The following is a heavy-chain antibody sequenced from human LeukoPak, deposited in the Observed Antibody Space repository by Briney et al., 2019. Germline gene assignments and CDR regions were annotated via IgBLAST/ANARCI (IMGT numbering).Heavy chain of an antibody. Sequence: PGGSLRLSCAPSGFTFSSYTMNWVRQAPGKGLEWVSSISSSSSYIYYADSVKGRFTISRDNAKNSLYLQMNSLRAEDTAVYYCARDTAMALDYWGQGTLVTVSS. CDR1: GFTFSSYT. CDR3: ARDTAMALDY. J-gene: IGHJ4*02. V-gene: IGHV3-21*01. D-gene: IGHD5-18*01. CDR2: ISSSSSYI.